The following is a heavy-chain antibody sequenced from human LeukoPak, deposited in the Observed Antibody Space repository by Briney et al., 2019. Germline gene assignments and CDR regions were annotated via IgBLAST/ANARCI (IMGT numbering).Heavy chain of an antibody. Sequence: GGSLRLSCAASGFTFSDYYMSWIRQAPGKGLEWVSYISSSGSTIYYADSVKGRFTISRDNDKNSLYLQMNSLRAEDTAVYYCARAGGDYDSSGYYGGGHFDYWGQGTLVTVSS. CDR2: ISSSGSTI. D-gene: IGHD3-22*01. V-gene: IGHV3-11*01. CDR3: ARAGGDYDSSGYYGGGHFDY. CDR1: GFTFSDYY. J-gene: IGHJ4*02.